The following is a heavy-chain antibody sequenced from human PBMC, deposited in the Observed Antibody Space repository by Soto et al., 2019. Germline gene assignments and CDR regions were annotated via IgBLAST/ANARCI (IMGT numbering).Heavy chain of an antibody. Sequence: PGGSLRLSCAASGFTFSDYTMHWVRQVPGKGLEWVAVISFNWNTKYYADSVRGRFTISRDNSDNTLYLQMNNLREVDTALYHCTRAGYSISQGDYFYGMDVWGQGTMVTVSS. V-gene: IGHV3-30-3*01. CDR1: GFTFSDYT. CDR2: ISFNWNTK. J-gene: IGHJ6*02. CDR3: TRAGYSISQGDYFYGMDV. D-gene: IGHD4-4*01.